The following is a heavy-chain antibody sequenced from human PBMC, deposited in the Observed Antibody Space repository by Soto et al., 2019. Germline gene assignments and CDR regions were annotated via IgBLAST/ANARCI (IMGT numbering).Heavy chain of an antibody. D-gene: IGHD4-17*01. J-gene: IGHJ1*01. CDR3: ARDVAGYGDYCQH. Sequence: QVQLVESGGGVVQPGRSLRLSCAASGFTFSSYAMHWVRQAPGKGLEWVAVISYDGRKKYYADSVKGRFTISRDNSKNTLYLQMNSLRAEDTAVYYCARDVAGYGDYCQHWGQGTLVTVSS. V-gene: IGHV3-30*04. CDR2: ISYDGRKK. CDR1: GFTFSSYA.